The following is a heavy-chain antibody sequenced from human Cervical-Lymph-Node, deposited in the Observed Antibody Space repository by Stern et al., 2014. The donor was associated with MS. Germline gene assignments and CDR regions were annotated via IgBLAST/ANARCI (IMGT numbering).Heavy chain of an antibody. CDR3: TIEMAARRFDP. V-gene: IGHV3-66*01. CDR2: IYSSNNV. CDR1: GVSVSASY. D-gene: IGHD6-6*01. J-gene: IGHJ5*02. Sequence: VQLEESGGGLVQPGGSLRLSCTASGVSVSASYMTWVRQAPGKGLEWVALIYSSNNVYYGDSVKGRFTIARDRSKNTVHLQMNSPRVEDTGVYYCTIEMAARRFDPWGQGTLVAVSS.